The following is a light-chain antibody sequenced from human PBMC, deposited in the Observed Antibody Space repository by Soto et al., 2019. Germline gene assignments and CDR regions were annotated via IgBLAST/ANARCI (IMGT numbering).Light chain of an antibody. CDR1: SSNIGSTT. CDR3: AAWDDSLNGVV. CDR2: NNN. V-gene: IGLV1-44*01. J-gene: IGLJ3*02. Sequence: QSVPTQPPSASGTPGQRVTIACSGSSSNIGSTTVKWYQQLPGTAPKLLIYNNNQRPSGVPDRFSGSKSGTSASLAISGLQSEDEADYYCAAWDDSLNGVVFGGGTKLTV.